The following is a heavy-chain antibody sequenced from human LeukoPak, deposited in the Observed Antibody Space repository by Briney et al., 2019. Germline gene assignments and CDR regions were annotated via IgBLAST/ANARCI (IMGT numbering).Heavy chain of an antibody. Sequence: EASVKVSGKTSGYTFTNFYLHWVRQAPGQGLEWMGIINCSGGTTNYAQKFQGRVSITGDTSTSAVYMDLSSLRSEDTAVYYCARGSSVWFDYWGQGTLVTVSS. CDR1: GYTFTNFY. D-gene: IGHD6-19*01. J-gene: IGHJ4*02. CDR3: ARGSSVWFDY. V-gene: IGHV1-46*01. CDR2: INCSGGTT.